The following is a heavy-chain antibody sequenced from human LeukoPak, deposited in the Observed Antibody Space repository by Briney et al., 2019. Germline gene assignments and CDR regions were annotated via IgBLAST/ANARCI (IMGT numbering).Heavy chain of an antibody. D-gene: IGHD3-3*01. CDR3: ARVFRPSLTVFIIRGAFDI. CDR1: GFTFSSYW. J-gene: IGHJ3*02. Sequence: PGGSLRLSCAASGFTFSSYWMSWVRQAPGKGLEWVANIKQDGSEKYYADSVKGRFTISRDNAKNSLYLQMNSLRAEDTAVYYCARVFRPSLTVFIIRGAFDIWGQGTMVTVSS. CDR2: IKQDGSEK. V-gene: IGHV3-7*01.